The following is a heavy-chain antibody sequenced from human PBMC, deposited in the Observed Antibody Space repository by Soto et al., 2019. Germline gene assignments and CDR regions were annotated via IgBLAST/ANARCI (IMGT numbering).Heavy chain of an antibody. V-gene: IGHV3-30*18. CDR2: ISYDGSNK. CDR1: GFTFSSYG. Sequence: GGSLRLSCAASGFTFSSYGMHWVRQAPGKGLEWVAVISYDGSNKYYADSVKGRFTISRDNSKSTLYLQMNSLRAEDTAVYYCAKEIGSEFDYWGQGTLVTVSS. J-gene: IGHJ4*02. CDR3: AKEIGSEFDY.